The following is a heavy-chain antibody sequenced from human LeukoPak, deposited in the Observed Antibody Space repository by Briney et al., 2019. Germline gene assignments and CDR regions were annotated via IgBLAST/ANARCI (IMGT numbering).Heavy chain of an antibody. CDR1: GYTFTGYY. J-gene: IGHJ5*02. Sequence: ASVKVSCKASGYTFTGYYMHWVRQAPGQGLEWMGWINPNSGGTNYAQKFQGRVTMTRDTSISTAYMELSRLRSDDTAVYYCARGSIGTARRWFDPWGQGTLVTVSS. CDR3: ARGSIGTARRWFDP. CDR2: INPNSGGT. V-gene: IGHV1-2*02. D-gene: IGHD1-14*01.